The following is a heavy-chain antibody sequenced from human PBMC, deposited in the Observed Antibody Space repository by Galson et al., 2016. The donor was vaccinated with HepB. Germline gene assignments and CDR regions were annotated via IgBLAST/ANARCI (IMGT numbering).Heavy chain of an antibody. CDR1: RFTFSTYP. J-gene: IGHJ4*02. CDR2: TSGDDRNS. CDR3: SAWLQFHFAC. D-gene: IGHD5-24*01. V-gene: IGHV3-23*01. Sequence: SLRLSCAASRFTFSTYPMSWVRQAPGKGLEWVSTTSGDDRNSHYAHSVKGSFTIPRDNSKNTMYLQMYSLRAEDTAVYYCSAWLQFHFACWGQGTRVTVPS.